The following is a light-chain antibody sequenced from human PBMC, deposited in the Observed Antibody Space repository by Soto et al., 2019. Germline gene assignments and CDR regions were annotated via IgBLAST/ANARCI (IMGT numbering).Light chain of an antibody. CDR2: DAS. CDR1: QSVSVY. J-gene: IGKJ4*01. CDR3: QQGSNLIT. Sequence: EIVLTQSPATLSVSPGERATLSCRASQSVSVYLDWYQQKSGQAPRLLIFDASKRATGIPDRVSGSESGTDFTLAISSLEPDYCAVYYCQQGSNLITFGGETQVDIK. V-gene: IGKV3-11*01.